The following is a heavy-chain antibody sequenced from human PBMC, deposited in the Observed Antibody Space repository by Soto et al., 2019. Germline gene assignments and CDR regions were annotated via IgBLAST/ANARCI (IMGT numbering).Heavy chain of an antibody. D-gene: IGHD3-10*01. Sequence: EVQLLESGGGFVQPGGSLRLSCAASGFTFNNYDMSWVRQAPGQGLEWVSAISGGGDTTSYADSVKGRFTVSRDGSKNTLYLQMNSLRAEDTAVYYCAKGRGGSGSLTPRVDFWGQGTLVTVSS. V-gene: IGHV3-23*01. J-gene: IGHJ4*02. CDR1: GFTFNNYD. CDR3: AKGRGGSGSLTPRVDF. CDR2: ISGGGDTT.